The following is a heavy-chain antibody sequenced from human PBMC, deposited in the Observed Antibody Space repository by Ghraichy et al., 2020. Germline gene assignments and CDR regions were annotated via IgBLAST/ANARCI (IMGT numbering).Heavy chain of an antibody. CDR1: GYTFTGYY. D-gene: IGHD7-27*01. CDR3: ARLTGDRNFDY. CDR2: MYTNSGGT. V-gene: IGHV1-2*02. Sequence: ASVKVSCKASGYTFTGYYMHWVRRAPGQGLEWMGWMYTNSGGTKYTQRFQGRVTMTRDTSISTAYMELSRLTSDDTAVYYCARLTGDRNFDYWGQGTLVTVSS. J-gene: IGHJ4*02.